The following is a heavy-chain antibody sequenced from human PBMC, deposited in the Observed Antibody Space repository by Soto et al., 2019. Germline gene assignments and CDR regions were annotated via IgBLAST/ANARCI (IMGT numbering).Heavy chain of an antibody. Sequence: GASVKVSCKASGYTFTSYAMHWVRQAPGQRLEWMGWINAGNGNTKYSQKFQGRVTITRDTSASTAYMELSSLRSEDTAVYYCARGGPVRYFDWFTNWFDPWGQGTLVTVSS. CDR3: ARGGPVRYFDWFTNWFDP. CDR2: INAGNGNT. V-gene: IGHV1-3*01. J-gene: IGHJ5*02. D-gene: IGHD3-9*01. CDR1: GYTFTSYA.